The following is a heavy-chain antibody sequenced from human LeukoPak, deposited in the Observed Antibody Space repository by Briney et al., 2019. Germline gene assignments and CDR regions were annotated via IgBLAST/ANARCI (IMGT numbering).Heavy chain of an antibody. V-gene: IGHV1-2*02. CDR2: INPNSGGT. CDR1: GYTFTDYY. Sequence: ASVKVSCKASGYTFTDYYMHWVRQAPGQGLEWMGWINPNSGGTKFAQKFQGRVTMTRETSIRTAYMELRRLRFDDTAVYYCARDRGDGYNSYYFDYWGQGTLVTVSS. D-gene: IGHD5-24*01. CDR3: ARDRGDGYNSYYFDY. J-gene: IGHJ4*02.